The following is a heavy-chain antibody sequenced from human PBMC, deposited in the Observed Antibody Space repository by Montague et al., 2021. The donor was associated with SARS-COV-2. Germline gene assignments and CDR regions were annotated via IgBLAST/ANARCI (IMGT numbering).Heavy chain of an antibody. CDR2: IDWDDDK. J-gene: IGHJ3*02. CDR3: ARIWFIDHRNAFDI. D-gene: IGHD3-10*01. Sequence: PALVKPTQTLTLTCTFSGFPLSTSGMCVRWIRQPPWKALEWLARIDWDDDKYYSTSLKTRLTISKETSKNQVVLTMTNMDTVDTATDYCARIWFIDHRNAFDIWGQGTMVTVSS. CDR1: GFPLSTSGMC. V-gene: IGHV2-70*11.